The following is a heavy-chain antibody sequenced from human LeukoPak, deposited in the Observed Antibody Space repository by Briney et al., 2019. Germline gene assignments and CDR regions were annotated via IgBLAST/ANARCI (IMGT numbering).Heavy chain of an antibody. Sequence: SETLSLTCTVSGGSISSSSYYWGWIRQPPGKGLEWIGSIYYSGSTYHNPSLKSRVTISVDTSKNQFSLKLSSVTAADTAVYYCARIIIGYSGYDYYYYGMDVWGQGTTVTVSS. V-gene: IGHV4-39*01. J-gene: IGHJ6*02. CDR2: IYYSGST. D-gene: IGHD5-12*01. CDR3: ARIIIGYSGYDYYYYGMDV. CDR1: GGSISSSSYY.